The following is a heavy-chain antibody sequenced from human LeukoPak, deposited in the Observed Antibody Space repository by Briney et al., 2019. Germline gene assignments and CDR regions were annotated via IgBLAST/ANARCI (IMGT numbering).Heavy chain of an antibody. Sequence: LETLSLTCTVSGGSNYWSWIQQPPGKGLEWIAYIHYSGSPRYNPSLNSRVTISIDTSKNQFSLRLNSVTAADTALYYCARHSNGNGGVDWFDPWGQGTQVTVSS. V-gene: IGHV4-59*08. D-gene: IGHD1-20*01. CDR1: GGSNY. CDR3: ARHSNGNGGVDWFDP. CDR2: IHYSGSP. J-gene: IGHJ5*02.